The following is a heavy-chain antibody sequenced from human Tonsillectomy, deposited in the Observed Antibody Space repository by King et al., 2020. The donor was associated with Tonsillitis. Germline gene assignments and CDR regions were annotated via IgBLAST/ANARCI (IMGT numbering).Heavy chain of an antibody. CDR2: IRYDGSNK. CDR3: AKQQKLLWYRELPTYGLDV. V-gene: IGHV3-30*02. D-gene: IGHD3-10*01. CDR1: GFSFNNYG. Sequence: VQLVESGGGVVQPGGSLRLSCAASGFSFNNYGMHWVRQAPGKRVEWVAFIRYDGSNKYYADSGKGRFTLYRDNSKNTLYLQMSSLRAEDTAVYFCAKQQKLLWYRELPTYGLDVWGQGTRVTVSS. J-gene: IGHJ6*02.